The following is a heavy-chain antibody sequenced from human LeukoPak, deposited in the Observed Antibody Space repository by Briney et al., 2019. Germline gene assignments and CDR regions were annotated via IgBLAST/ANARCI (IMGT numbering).Heavy chain of an antibody. D-gene: IGHD3-10*01. CDR3: ARAVTMVRGVGKYYFDY. CDR1: GGFISSYY. CDR2: VYYSGRT. Sequence: SETLSLTCTVSGGFISSYYWSWIRQPPGKGLEWIGYVYYSGRTNYNPSLKSRVTISVDTSKNQFSLKLSSVTAADTAVYYCARAVTMVRGVGKYYFDYWGQGTLVAVSS. J-gene: IGHJ4*02. V-gene: IGHV4-59*01.